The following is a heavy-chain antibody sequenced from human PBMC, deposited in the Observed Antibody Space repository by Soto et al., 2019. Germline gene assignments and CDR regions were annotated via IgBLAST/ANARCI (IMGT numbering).Heavy chain of an antibody. CDR2: FDPEDGET. CDR3: ATTPGYSSGWYGSKSDYYGMDV. V-gene: IGHV1-24*01. D-gene: IGHD6-19*01. Sequence: ASVKVSCKVSGYTLTEISMHWVRQAPGKGLEWMGGFDPEDGETLYAQKFQGRVTMTEDTSTDTAYMELSSLRSEDTAVYYCATTPGYSSGWYGSKSDYYGMDVWGQGTTVTV. CDR1: GYTLTEIS. J-gene: IGHJ6*02.